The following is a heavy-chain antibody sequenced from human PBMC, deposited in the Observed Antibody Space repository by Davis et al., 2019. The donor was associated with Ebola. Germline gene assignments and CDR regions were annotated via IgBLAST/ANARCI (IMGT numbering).Heavy chain of an antibody. CDR1: CHTFSNYA. J-gene: IGHJ4*02. D-gene: IGHD6-19*01. CDR3: ARATFAYNSGWYADY. Sequence: ASVQVSCKAPCHTFSNYALHCLRQAPGQRLEWMGWIHGGNGNRKYSQKFQGRVTITMDTSASTAYMELSSLRSEDTAVYYCARATFAYNSGWYADYWGPGSLVTVSS. V-gene: IGHV1-3*01. CDR2: IHGGNGNR.